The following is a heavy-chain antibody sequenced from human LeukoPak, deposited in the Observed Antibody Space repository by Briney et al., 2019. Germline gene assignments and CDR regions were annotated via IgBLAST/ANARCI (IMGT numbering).Heavy chain of an antibody. CDR3: AIRGSADAFDI. CDR1: GGTFSSYA. Sequence: GYSVKVSCKASGGTFSSYAISWVRQAPGQGLEWMGRIIPIFGTANYAQKFQGRVTITTDESTSTAYMELSSLRSEDTAVYYCAIRGSADAFDIWGQGTMVTVSS. D-gene: IGHD6-6*01. J-gene: IGHJ3*02. CDR2: IIPIFGTA. V-gene: IGHV1-69*05.